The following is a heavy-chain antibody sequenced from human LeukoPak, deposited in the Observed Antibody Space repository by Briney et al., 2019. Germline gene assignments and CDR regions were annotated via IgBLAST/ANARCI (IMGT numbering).Heavy chain of an antibody. CDR1: GDSISSYY. CDR3: ARTKWDHYYFDY. V-gene: IGHV4-59*01. J-gene: IGHJ4*02. D-gene: IGHD1-26*01. CDR2: ISYSGST. Sequence: SETLSLTCTVSGDSISSYYWSWIRQPPGKGLEWIGYISYSGSTSYNPSLESRVTTSIDTSENQLSLKLTSVTAADTAVYYCARTKWDHYYFDYWGQGTPVTVSS.